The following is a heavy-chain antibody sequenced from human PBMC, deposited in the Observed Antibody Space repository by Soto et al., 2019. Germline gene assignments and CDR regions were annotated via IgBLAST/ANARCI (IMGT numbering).Heavy chain of an antibody. CDR1: GGSISSYD. CDR3: ARGSSVAGLLGYYYYGMDV. Sequence: SETLSLTCTVSGGSISSYDWSWIRQPAGKGLEWIGRIYTSGSTNYNPSLNSRVTMSVDTSTNQFSLKLSSVTAADTAVYYCARGSSVAGLLGYYYYGMDVWGQGTTVTVSS. CDR2: IYTSGST. J-gene: IGHJ6*02. D-gene: IGHD6-19*01. V-gene: IGHV4-4*07.